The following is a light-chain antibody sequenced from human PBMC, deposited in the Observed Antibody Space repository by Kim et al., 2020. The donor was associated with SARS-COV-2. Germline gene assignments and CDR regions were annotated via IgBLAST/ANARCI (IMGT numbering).Light chain of an antibody. J-gene: IGKJ4*01. CDR2: SAF. V-gene: IGKV1-9*01. CDR1: QGISSN. Sequence: IQLTQSPSSLSASVGDTVIITCPASQGISSNLAWYQQRPGKAPSLLIYSAFTLHSGVPSRFSGSGSGTDFTLTITSLQPEDFATYHCQQHHSFPLTFGGGTKVEI. CDR3: QQHHSFPLT.